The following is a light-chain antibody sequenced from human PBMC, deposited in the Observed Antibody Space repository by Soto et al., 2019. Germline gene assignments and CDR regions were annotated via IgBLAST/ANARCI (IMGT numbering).Light chain of an antibody. CDR2: EVT. Sequence: QSALTQPASVSGSPGQSITISCTGTSSDVGSYNLVSWYQHLPGKVPKLMIFEVTKRPSGVSTRFSGSKSGNTASLTISGLQAEDEADYYCSSYAGSSIFVVFGGGTKVTVL. V-gene: IGLV2-23*02. J-gene: IGLJ2*01. CDR3: SSYAGSSIFVV. CDR1: SSDVGSYNL.